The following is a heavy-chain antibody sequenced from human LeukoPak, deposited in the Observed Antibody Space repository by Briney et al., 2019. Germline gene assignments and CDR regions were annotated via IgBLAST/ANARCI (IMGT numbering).Heavy chain of an antibody. J-gene: IGHJ6*03. V-gene: IGHV4-4*07. CDR3: ARLGRGGTPMMIYYYYYMTS. CDR2: IYTSGST. CDR1: GGSISSYY. D-gene: IGHD3-16*01. Sequence: PSETLSLTCTVSGGSISSYYWSWIRQPAGKGLEWIGRIYTSGSTNYNPSLKSRVTMSVDTSKNQFSLKLSSVTAADTAVYYCARLGRGGTPMMIYYYYYMTSGAKGPRSPSP.